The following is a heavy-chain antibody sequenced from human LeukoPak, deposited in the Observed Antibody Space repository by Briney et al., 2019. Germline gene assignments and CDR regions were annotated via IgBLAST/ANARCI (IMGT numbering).Heavy chain of an antibody. V-gene: IGHV1-2*02. D-gene: IGHD2-2*01. CDR2: INPNSGGT. J-gene: IGHJ5*02. Sequence: ASVKVSCKASGYTFTDYYMHWVRQAPGQGLEWMGWINPNSGGTNYAQKFQGRVTMTRDTSISTAYMELSRLRSDDTAVYYCARGGGYCSSTSCYFAWFDPWGQGTLVTVSS. CDR1: GYTFTDYY. CDR3: ARGGGYCSSTSCYFAWFDP.